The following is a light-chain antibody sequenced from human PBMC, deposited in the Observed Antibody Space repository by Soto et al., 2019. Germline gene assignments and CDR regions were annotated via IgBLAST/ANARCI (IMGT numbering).Light chain of an antibody. CDR3: QQFGSSPIT. Sequence: EIVLTQSPGTLSLSPGERATLSCRTSQTVSSVYFAWYQQRPGQAPRPLFYDASTRATGIPDRFTCSGSGRDFILTISRLEPEDSAVYYCQQFGSSPITFGQGTRLEIK. CDR2: DAS. CDR1: QTVSSVY. J-gene: IGKJ5*01. V-gene: IGKV3-20*01.